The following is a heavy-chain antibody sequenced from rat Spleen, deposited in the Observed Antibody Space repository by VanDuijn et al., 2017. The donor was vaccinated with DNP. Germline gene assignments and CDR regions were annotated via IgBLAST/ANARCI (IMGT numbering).Heavy chain of an antibody. Sequence: EVQLVESGGGLVQPERSLKFSCAASGFTFSNFYLAWVRQAPKKGLEWVATISPSGDRTYFPDAVKGRFTISRDNAESSLYLHMHSLKSEATATYYCARLRTVATAYYGMDAWGQGTSVTVSS. CDR3: ARLRTVATAYYGMDA. J-gene: IGHJ4*01. CDR1: GFTFSNFY. D-gene: IGHD1-3*01. CDR2: ISPSGDRT. V-gene: IGHV5-25*01.